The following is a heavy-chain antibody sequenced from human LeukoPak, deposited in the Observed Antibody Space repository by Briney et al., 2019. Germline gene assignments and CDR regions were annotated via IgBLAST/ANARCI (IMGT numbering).Heavy chain of an antibody. CDR1: GYTFTSYG. J-gene: IGHJ4*02. D-gene: IGHD3-22*01. Sequence: ASVKVSCKTSGYTFTSYGISWVRQAPGQGLEWMGWISAYNGNTKYAQKLQGRVTMTTDTSTSTAYMELRSLRSDDTAVYYCARDYYESSGYLIDYWGQGTLVTVSS. CDR3: ARDYYESSGYLIDY. CDR2: ISAYNGNT. V-gene: IGHV1-18*01.